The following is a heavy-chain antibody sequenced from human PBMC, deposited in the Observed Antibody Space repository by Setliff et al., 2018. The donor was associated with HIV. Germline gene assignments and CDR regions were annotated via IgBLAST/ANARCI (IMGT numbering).Heavy chain of an antibody. J-gene: IGHJ3*02. Sequence: PSETLSLTCAVSGGSISRSNWWSWVRQPPGKGLELIGEIYHSGSTNYNPSLKSRVIISVDKSKNQFSLQLNSVTAADTAVYYCARVGDFYDTSGYYSVLDAFDIWGQGTMVTVSS. CDR1: GGSISRSNW. CDR2: IYHSGST. D-gene: IGHD3-22*01. CDR3: ARVGDFYDTSGYYSVLDAFDI. V-gene: IGHV4-4*02.